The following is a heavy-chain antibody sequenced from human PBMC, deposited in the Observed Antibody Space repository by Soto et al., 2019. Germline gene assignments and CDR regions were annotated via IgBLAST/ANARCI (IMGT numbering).Heavy chain of an antibody. CDR1: GFTYSGYG. Sequence: GDSLRHSCKPSGFTYSGYGMHWVRQAPGQGLEWVAVIGHTGSFQSYGDSVKGRFIVSRDNSQNTMYLQMNILRVEDTAIYFCARDILWSVYPNHGMDVWGQGT. D-gene: IGHD3-3*01. J-gene: IGHJ6*02. V-gene: IGHV3-33*01. CDR2: IGHTGSFQ. CDR3: ARDILWSVYPNHGMDV.